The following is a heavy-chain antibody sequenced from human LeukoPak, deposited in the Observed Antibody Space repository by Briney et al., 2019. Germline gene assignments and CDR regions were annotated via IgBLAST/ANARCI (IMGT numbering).Heavy chain of an antibody. V-gene: IGHV4-30-4*08. CDR1: GGAISSGDYY. CDR3: ARGPDSRKAGY. D-gene: IGHD1-14*01. Sequence: SQTLSLTCTVSGGAISSGDYYWSWIRQPPGKGLEWIGYIYYSGSTYYNPSLKSRVTISVDTSKNQFSLKLSSVTAADTAVYFCARGPDSRKAGYWGPGTLVTVFS. CDR2: IYYSGST. J-gene: IGHJ4*02.